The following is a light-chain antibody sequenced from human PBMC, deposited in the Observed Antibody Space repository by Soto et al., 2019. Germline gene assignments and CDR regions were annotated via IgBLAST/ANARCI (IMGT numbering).Light chain of an antibody. J-gene: IGKJ1*01. CDR1: QTISSW. V-gene: IGKV1-5*03. CDR3: QHYNRYSAA. Sequence: DIPMTQSPSTLSGSVGDRVTITCRASQTISSWLAWYQQKPGKAPKLLIYKASTLKSGVPSRFSGSGSGTEFTLTISSLQPADFATYYCQHYNRYSAAFGQGTKVELK. CDR2: KAS.